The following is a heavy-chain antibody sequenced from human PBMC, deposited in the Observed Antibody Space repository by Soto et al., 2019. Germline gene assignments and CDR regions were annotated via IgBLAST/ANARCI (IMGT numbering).Heavy chain of an antibody. Sequence: QLQLQESGPGLVKPSETLSLTCTVSGGSISSSSYYWGWIRQPPGKGLEWIGSIYYSGSTYYNPSLKSRVTISVDTSKNQFSLKLSSVTAADTAVYYCARQNGNRGWIDYWGQGTLVTVSS. CDR1: GGSISSSSYY. CDR3: ARQNGNRGWIDY. CDR2: IYYSGST. V-gene: IGHV4-39*01. D-gene: IGHD6-19*01. J-gene: IGHJ4*02.